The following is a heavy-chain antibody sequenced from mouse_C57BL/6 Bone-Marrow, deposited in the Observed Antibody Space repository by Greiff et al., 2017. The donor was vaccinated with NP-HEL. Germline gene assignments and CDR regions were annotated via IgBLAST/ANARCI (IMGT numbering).Heavy chain of an antibody. D-gene: IGHD2-4*01. V-gene: IGHV5-4*03. CDR1: GFTFSSYA. J-gene: IGHJ4*01. CDR3: ARLDDYDWNYAMDY. Sequence: EVKLEESGGGLVKPGGSLKLSCAASGFTFSSYAMSWVRQTPEKRLEWVATISDGGSYTYYPDNVKGRFTISRDNAKNNLYLQMSHLKSEDTAMYYCARLDDYDWNYAMDYWGQGTSVTVSS. CDR2: ISDGGSYT.